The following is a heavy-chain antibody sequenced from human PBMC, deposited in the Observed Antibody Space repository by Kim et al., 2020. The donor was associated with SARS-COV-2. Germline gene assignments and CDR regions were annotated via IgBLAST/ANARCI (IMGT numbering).Heavy chain of an antibody. CDR1: GFTFSSYW. Sequence: GGSLRLSCAASGFTFSSYWMSWVRQAPGKGLEWVANIKQGGSMKYYVDSVKGRFTISRDNAKNSLYLQMNSLRAEDTAVYYCARDQERYFDWLPHYFDYWGQGTLVTVPS. D-gene: IGHD3-9*01. CDR3: ARDQERYFDWLPHYFDY. V-gene: IGHV3-7*01. J-gene: IGHJ4*02. CDR2: IKQGGSMK.